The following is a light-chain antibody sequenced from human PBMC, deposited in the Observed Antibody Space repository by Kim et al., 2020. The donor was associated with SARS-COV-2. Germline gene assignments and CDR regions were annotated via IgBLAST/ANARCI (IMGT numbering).Light chain of an antibody. V-gene: IGKV5-2*01. J-gene: IGKJ1*01. CDR1: QDIDDD. CDR3: LQHDSFPWT. CDR2: EGT. Sequence: ETTLMQSPTFVSATPGDRVNISCKASQDIDDDMNWYQRKPGEAAVFLIQEGTTLVPVIPPRFSGSGYGTDFTLTINKIESDDAAYYFCLQHDSFPWTFGQGTKVDIK.